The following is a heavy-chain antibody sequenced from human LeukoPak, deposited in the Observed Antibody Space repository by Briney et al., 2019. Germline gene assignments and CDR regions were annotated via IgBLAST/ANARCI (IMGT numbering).Heavy chain of an antibody. CDR3: AREMGRGYSSSWYDY. V-gene: IGHV4-59*01. D-gene: IGHD6-13*01. CDR2: IYYSGST. J-gene: IGHJ4*02. CDR1: GGSISNYY. Sequence: SETLSLTCTVSGGSISNYYWSWIRQPPGKGLEWIGYIYYSGSTNYNPSLKSRVTISVDTSKNQFSLKLSSVTAADTAVYYCAREMGRGYSSSWYDYWGQGTLVTVSS.